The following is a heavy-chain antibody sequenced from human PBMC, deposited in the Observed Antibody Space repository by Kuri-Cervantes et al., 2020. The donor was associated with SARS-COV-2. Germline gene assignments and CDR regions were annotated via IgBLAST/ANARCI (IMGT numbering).Heavy chain of an antibody. CDR3: ARGVRFLDPKYYYFYYYMDV. CDR1: GGSFSGYY. Sequence: SETLSLTCAVYGGSFSGYYWSWLRQPPGKGLEWIGEINHGGGTNYNPSLMSRVTISVDTSKNQFSLKLRSVTAADTAVYYCARGVRFLDPKYYYFYYYMDVWGKGTTVTVSS. V-gene: IGHV4-34*01. CDR2: INHGGGT. J-gene: IGHJ6*03. D-gene: IGHD3-3*01.